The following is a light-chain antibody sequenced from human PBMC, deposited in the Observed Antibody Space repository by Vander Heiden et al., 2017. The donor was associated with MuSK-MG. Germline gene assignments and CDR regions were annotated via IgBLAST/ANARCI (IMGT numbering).Light chain of an antibody. Sequence: EIVLTQSPDSLAVSLGERATINCKSSQNVAFDPNGKNSLAWYQKKLGQPPKLLIYWSSTRESGVPDRFSGSGSGTDFSLTISNVQAEDVAVYYCQQYTDSPRTFGQGTKVEIK. CDR2: WSS. CDR1: QNVAFDPNGKNS. CDR3: QQYTDSPRT. V-gene: IGKV4-1*01. J-gene: IGKJ1*01.